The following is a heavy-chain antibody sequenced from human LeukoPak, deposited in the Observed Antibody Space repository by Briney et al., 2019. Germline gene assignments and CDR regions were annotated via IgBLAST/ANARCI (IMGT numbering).Heavy chain of an antibody. CDR3: ARSAEAAADYNWFDP. CDR2: IYYSGST. Sequence: SETLSLTCTVSGGSISSYYWSWIRQPPGKGLEWIGYIYYSGSTNYNPSLKSRVTISVDTSKNQFSLKLSSVTAADTAMYYCARSAEAAADYNWFDPWGQGTLVTVSS. J-gene: IGHJ5*02. D-gene: IGHD6-13*01. CDR1: GGSISSYY. V-gene: IGHV4-59*01.